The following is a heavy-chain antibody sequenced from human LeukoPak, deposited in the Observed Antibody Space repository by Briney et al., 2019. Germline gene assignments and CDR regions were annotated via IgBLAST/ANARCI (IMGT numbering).Heavy chain of an antibody. V-gene: IGHV4-38-2*02. CDR2: IYHSGST. CDR3: ARGGYYDFWSGSLASDY. Sequence: SETLSLTCTVSGYSISSGYYWGWIRQPPGKGLEGIGSIYHSGSTYYNPSLKSRFTISVDTSKNQFSLKLSSVTAADTAVYYCARGGYYDFWSGSLASDYWGQGTLVTVSS. CDR1: GYSISSGYY. D-gene: IGHD3-3*01. J-gene: IGHJ4*02.